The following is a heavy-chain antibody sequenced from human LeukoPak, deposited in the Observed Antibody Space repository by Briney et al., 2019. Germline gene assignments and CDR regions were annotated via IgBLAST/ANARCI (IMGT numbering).Heavy chain of an antibody. CDR1: GFIFSDYY. D-gene: IGHD1-26*01. CDR2: IGWTGYTK. V-gene: IGHV3-11*04. CDR3: TRDGTRGVADAFDI. Sequence: GGSLRLSCAASGFIFSDYYMTWIRQAPGKGLEWVSHIGWTGYTKYYGDSVKDRFTIARDTTKNSVYLQMDNLRAEDTAVYYCTRDGTRGVADAFDIWGQGTMVTVSS. J-gene: IGHJ3*02.